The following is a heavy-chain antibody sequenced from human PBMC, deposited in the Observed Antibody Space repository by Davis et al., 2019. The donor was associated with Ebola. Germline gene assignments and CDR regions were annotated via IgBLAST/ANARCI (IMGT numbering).Heavy chain of an antibody. CDR3: ASGTTVTTGFDN. J-gene: IGHJ4*02. CDR1: GYTLTGYY. CDR2: INPNSGGT. D-gene: IGHD4-17*01. V-gene: IGHV1-2*06. Sequence: ASVQVSCKASGYTLTGYYMHWVRQAPGQGLEWMGRINPNSGGTNHAQRFQGRVTMTRDTSISTAYMELSRLTSDDTAVYYCASGTTVTTGFDNWGQGTLVTVSS.